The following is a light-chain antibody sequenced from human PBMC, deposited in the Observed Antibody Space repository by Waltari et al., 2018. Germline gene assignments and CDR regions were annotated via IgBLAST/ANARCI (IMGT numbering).Light chain of an antibody. CDR2: GAS. V-gene: IGKV3-20*01. CDR1: QSVNSNY. Sequence: DTVLTQSPGTMSLSPGERATLSCRASQSVNSNYLAWYQQRPGQAPRLLIYGASSRATGIPDRFSGSGSGTDFTFTISRLQPEDVAVYYCQQYVSAPWTFGQGTKVEIK. CDR3: QQYVSAPWT. J-gene: IGKJ1*01.